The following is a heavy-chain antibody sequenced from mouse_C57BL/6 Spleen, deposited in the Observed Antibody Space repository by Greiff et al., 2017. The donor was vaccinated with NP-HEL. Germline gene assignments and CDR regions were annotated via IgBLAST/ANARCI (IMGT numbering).Heavy chain of an antibody. D-gene: IGHD1-1*01. J-gene: IGHJ3*01. CDR1: GYTFTDYY. V-gene: IGHV1-76*01. CDR3: ARPHYYGSSYFAY. Sequence: VQLQQSGAELVRPGASVKLSCKASGYTFTDYYINWVKQRPGQGLEWIARIYPGSGNTYYNEKFKGKATLTAEKSSSTAYMQLSSLTSEDSAVYFCARPHYYGSSYFAYWGQGTLVTVSA. CDR2: IYPGSGNT.